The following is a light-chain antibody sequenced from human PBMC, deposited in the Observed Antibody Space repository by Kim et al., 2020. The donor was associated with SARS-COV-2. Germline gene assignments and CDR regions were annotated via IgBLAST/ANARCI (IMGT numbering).Light chain of an antibody. J-gene: IGLJ3*02. CDR1: SSNIGGHD. CDR2: KND. V-gene: IGLV1-47*01. CDR3: ATWDDSLSGAV. Sequence: GQRVTISCSGSSSNIGGHDVYWYQQLPGMAPKLLIYKNDQRSSAVPDRFSGFASGTSASLAISGLRSEDEADYYCATWDDSLSGAVFGGGTKLTVL.